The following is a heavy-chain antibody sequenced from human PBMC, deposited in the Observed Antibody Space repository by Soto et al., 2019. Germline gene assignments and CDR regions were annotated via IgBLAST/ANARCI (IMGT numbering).Heavy chain of an antibody. Sequence: PGGSLRLSCAASGFTFSSYAMSWVRQAPGKGLEWVSAISGSGGSTYYADSVKGRFTISRDNSKNTLYLQMNSLRAEDTAVYYCAKDRAITMIVVVNYFDYWVQGTLVTVSS. CDR2: ISGSGGST. CDR1: GFTFSSYA. CDR3: AKDRAITMIVVVNYFDY. D-gene: IGHD3-22*01. V-gene: IGHV3-23*01. J-gene: IGHJ4*02.